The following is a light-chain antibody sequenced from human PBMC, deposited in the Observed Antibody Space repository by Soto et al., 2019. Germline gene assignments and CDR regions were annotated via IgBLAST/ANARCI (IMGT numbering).Light chain of an antibody. CDR1: QSVSSSY. J-gene: IGKJ3*01. V-gene: IGKV3-20*01. Sequence: EIVLTQSPGTLSLSPGERATLSCRVSQSVSSSYLAWYQQKPGQAPRLLIYGASSRATGIPDRFSGSGSGTDFTLTISRLEPEDFAVYYCQQYGSSPGVTFGPGTKVDIK. CDR3: QQYGSSPGVT. CDR2: GAS.